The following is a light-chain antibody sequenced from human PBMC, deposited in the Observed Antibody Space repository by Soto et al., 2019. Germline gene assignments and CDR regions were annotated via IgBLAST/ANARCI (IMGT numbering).Light chain of an antibody. CDR1: QSVSSSY. V-gene: IGKV3-20*01. Sequence: ETVLTQSPGTLSLSPGERATLSCRASQSVSSSYLAWYQQKSGQAPRLLIYGASSRATGIPDRFSGSGSGTAFTLTISRLEAEDFAVYYCKQYGSSPPSWTCGQGTKVEIK. CDR3: KQYGSSPPSWT. J-gene: IGKJ1*01. CDR2: GAS.